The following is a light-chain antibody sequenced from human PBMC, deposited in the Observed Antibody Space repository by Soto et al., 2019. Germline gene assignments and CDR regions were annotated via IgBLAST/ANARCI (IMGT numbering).Light chain of an antibody. J-gene: IGKJ5*01. Sequence: SPGALSVHTGERATLSCRASQSVSTNFAWYQQKPGQAPRLLIYGASSRATGIPDRFSGSGSGTDFTLTISRLEPEDFAVYSCQQYGSSPTPFGQVTRLAVK. CDR2: GAS. CDR3: QQYGSSPTP. CDR1: QSVSTN. V-gene: IGKV3-20*01.